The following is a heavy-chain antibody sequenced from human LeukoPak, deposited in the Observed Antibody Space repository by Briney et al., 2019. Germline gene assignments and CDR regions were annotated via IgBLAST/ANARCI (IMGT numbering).Heavy chain of an antibody. J-gene: IGHJ6*02. CDR2: ISGSGGST. D-gene: IGHD1-26*01. CDR1: GFTFSSYA. CDR3: ARSSFGSHRQDGMDV. Sequence: PGGSLRLSCAASGFTFSSYAMSWVRQAPGKGLEWVSAISGSGGSTYYADSVKGRFTISRDNSKNTVYLQMNSLRADDTAVYYCARSSFGSHRQDGMDVWGQGTTVTVSS. V-gene: IGHV3-23*01.